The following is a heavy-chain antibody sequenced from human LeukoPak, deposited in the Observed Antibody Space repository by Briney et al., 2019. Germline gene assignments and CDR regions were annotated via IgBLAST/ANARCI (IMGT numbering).Heavy chain of an antibody. CDR1: GGSFSSGSYY. D-gene: IGHD6-19*01. CDR3: ARGNGWYYFDY. V-gene: IGHV4-61*01. Sequence: SETLSLTCTVSGGSFSSGSYYWSWIRQPPGKGLEWIGYIYYSGSTNYNPSLKSRVTISVDTSKNQFSLKLSSVTAADTAVYYCARGNGWYYFDYWGQGTLVTVSS. CDR2: IYYSGST. J-gene: IGHJ4*02.